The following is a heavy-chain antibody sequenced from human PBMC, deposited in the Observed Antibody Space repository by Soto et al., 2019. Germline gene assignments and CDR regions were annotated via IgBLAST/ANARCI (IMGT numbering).Heavy chain of an antibody. CDR1: GFTFSSYA. J-gene: IGHJ6*02. Sequence: LRLSCSASGFTFSSYAMHWVRQAPGKGLEYVSAISSNGGSTYYADSVKGRFTISRDNSKNTLYLQMSSLRAEDTAVYYCVKDNSRHCSSTSCLGWYYGMDVWGQGTTVTVSS. D-gene: IGHD2-2*01. CDR2: ISSNGGST. CDR3: VKDNSRHCSSTSCLGWYYGMDV. V-gene: IGHV3-64D*06.